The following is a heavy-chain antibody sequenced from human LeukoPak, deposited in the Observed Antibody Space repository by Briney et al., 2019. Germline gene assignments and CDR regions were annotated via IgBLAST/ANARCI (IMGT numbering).Heavy chain of an antibody. J-gene: IGHJ4*02. CDR3: ATCGGGIAAAGSLDY. V-gene: IGHV4-34*01. CDR2: INHSGST. D-gene: IGHD6-13*01. CDR1: GGSFSGYY. Sequence: SETLSFTCAVYGGSFSGYYWSWIRQPPGKGLEWIGEINHSGSTNYNPSLKSRVTISVDTSKNQFSLKLNSVTAADTAVYYCATCGGGIAAAGSLDYWGQGTLVTVSS.